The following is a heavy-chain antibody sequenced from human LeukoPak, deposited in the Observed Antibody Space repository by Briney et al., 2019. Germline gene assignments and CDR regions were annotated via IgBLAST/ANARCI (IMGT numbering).Heavy chain of an antibody. J-gene: IGHJ4*02. Sequence: GSLRLSCAASGFTFRDYYMSWIRQAPGKGLEWVSYISSSSSTIYYADSVKGRFTISRDNAKNSLYLQMNSLRDEDTAVYYCARAQWDYVWGSYRYYFDYWGQGTLVTVSS. CDR2: ISSSSSTI. CDR1: GFTFRDYY. CDR3: ARAQWDYVWGSYRYYFDY. D-gene: IGHD3-16*02. V-gene: IGHV3-11*04.